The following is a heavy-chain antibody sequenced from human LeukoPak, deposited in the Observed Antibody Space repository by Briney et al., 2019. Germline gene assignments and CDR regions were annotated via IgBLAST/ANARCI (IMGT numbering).Heavy chain of an antibody. CDR3: ARGSGPECSGGSCYPENMDV. CDR2: IKQDGSEK. CDR1: GLIFSSYA. Sequence: PGGSLRLSCEASGLIFSSYAMIWVRQAPGKGREGVANIKQDGSEKYYVDSVKGRFTLSRDNAKNSLYLQMNSLRPEDTAVYYCARGSGPECSGGSCYPENMDVWGQGTTVTVSS. D-gene: IGHD2-15*01. J-gene: IGHJ6*02. V-gene: IGHV3-7*04.